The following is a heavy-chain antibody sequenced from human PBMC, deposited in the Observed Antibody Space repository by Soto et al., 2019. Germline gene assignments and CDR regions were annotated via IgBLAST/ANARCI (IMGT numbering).Heavy chain of an antibody. D-gene: IGHD2-21*02. Sequence: GESLKISCKGSGYSFTSYWIGWVRQMPGKGLEWMGIIYPGDSDTRYSPSFQGQVTISADKSISTAYLQWSSLKASDTAMYYCARQAYCGGDCYDAFDIWGQGTMVTVSS. CDR2: IYPGDSDT. V-gene: IGHV5-51*01. CDR1: GYSFTSYW. J-gene: IGHJ3*02. CDR3: ARQAYCGGDCYDAFDI.